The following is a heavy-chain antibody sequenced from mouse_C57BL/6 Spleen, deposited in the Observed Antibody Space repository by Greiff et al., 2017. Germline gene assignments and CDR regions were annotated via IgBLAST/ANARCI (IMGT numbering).Heavy chain of an antibody. CDR2: IDPENGDT. CDR1: GFNIKDDY. Sequence: VQLKESGAELVRPGASVKLSCTASGFNIKDDYMHWVKQRPEQGLEWIGWIDPENGDTEYASKFQGKATITADTSSNTAYLQLSSLTSEDTAVYYCTPLRLAYWGQGTLVTVSA. V-gene: IGHV14-4*01. CDR3: TPLRLAY. J-gene: IGHJ3*01.